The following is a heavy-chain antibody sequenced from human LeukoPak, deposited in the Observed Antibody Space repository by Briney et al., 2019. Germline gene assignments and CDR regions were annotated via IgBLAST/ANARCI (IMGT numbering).Heavy chain of an antibody. J-gene: IGHJ4*02. CDR3: ARFGVVVTAIRYYYFDY. CDR2: IIPILGIA. Sequence: GSSVTVSCKASGGTFSSYAISWVRQAPGQGLEWMGRIIPILGIANYAQKFQGRVTITADKSTSTAYMELSSLRSEDTAVYYCARFGVVVTAIRYYYFDYWGQGTLVTVSS. CDR1: GGTFSSYA. V-gene: IGHV1-69*04. D-gene: IGHD2-21*02.